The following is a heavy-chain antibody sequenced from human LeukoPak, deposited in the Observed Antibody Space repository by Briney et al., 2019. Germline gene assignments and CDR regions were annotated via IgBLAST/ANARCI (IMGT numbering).Heavy chain of an antibody. V-gene: IGHV4-34*01. D-gene: IGHD4-23*01. CDR2: INHSGST. CDR1: GGSFSGYY. CDR3: ARGSSSNVVTLYYFDY. Sequence: SETLSLTCAVYGGSFSGYYWSWIRQPPGKGLEWIGEINHSGSTNYNPSLKSRVTISVDTSKNQFSLKLSSVTAADTAVYYCARGSSSNVVTLYYFDYWGQGTLVTVSS. J-gene: IGHJ4*02.